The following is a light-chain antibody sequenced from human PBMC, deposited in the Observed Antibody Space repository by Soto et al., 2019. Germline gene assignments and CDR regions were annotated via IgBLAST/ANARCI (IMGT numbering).Light chain of an antibody. CDR3: QQRTLWPIT. CDR1: QTITT. CDR2: RVS. Sequence: EIVLTQSPGTLSLSPGERATLSCRASQTITTLDWYQRKPGQAPRLLIFRVSSRAPGVPDRFSGGWHGTDYTLTISRLDPEDFSVYYCQQRTLWPITFGQGARLEI. J-gene: IGKJ5*01. V-gene: IGKV3-20*01.